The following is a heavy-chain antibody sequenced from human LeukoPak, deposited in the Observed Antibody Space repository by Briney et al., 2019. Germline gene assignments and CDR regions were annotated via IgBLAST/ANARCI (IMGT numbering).Heavy chain of an antibody. CDR2: ISSSSSTI. D-gene: IGHD6-13*01. J-gene: IGHJ4*02. Sequence: GGSLRLSCAASGFTFSSYSMNWVRQAPGKGLEWVSYISSSSSTIYYADSVKGRFTISRDNAKNSLYLQMNSLRAEDTAVYYCARAGQQLEASYWGQGTLVTVSS. V-gene: IGHV3-48*04. CDR1: GFTFSSYS. CDR3: ARAGQQLEASY.